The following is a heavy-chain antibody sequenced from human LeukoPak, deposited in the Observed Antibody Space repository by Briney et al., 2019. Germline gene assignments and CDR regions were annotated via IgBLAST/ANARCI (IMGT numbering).Heavy chain of an antibody. CDR1: GYTFTGYY. J-gene: IGHJ6*03. V-gene: IGHV1-2*02. D-gene: IGHD2-2*01. CDR2: INPNSGGT. CDR3: ARDKALSTSCCYYYYMDV. Sequence: ASVKVSCKASGYTFTGYYMHWVRQAPGQGLEWMGWINPNSGGTNYAQKFQGRFTMTRDTSISTAYMELSRLRSDDTAVYYCARDKALSTSCCYYYYMDVWGKGTTVTVSS.